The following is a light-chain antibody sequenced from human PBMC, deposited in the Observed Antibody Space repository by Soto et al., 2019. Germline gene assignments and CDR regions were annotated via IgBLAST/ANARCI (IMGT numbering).Light chain of an antibody. J-gene: IGLJ1*01. V-gene: IGLV2-14*01. CDR3: SSYSISTAYL. Sequence: QSVLTQPASVSGSPGQSITISCTGTSSDVGGYDYVSWYQLHPGKAPKLMIFEVSNRPSGVSYRFSGSKSGNTASLTISGLQAEAEAAYFCSSYSISTAYLFGTGTKVT. CDR1: SSDVGGYDY. CDR2: EVS.